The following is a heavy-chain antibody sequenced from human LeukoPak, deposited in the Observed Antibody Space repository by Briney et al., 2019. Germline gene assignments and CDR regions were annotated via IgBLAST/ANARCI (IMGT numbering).Heavy chain of an antibody. CDR1: GFTFSSYA. V-gene: IGHV3-23*01. J-gene: IGHJ4*02. D-gene: IGHD2-15*01. Sequence: GGSLRLSCAASGFTFSSYAMNWVSQAPGKGLEWVSAISGSDGSTYYADSVKGRFTISRDNSKNTLYLQMNSLRAEDTAVYYCAKSKVVAATMGRFDYWGQGTLVTVSS. CDR3: AKSKVVAATMGRFDY. CDR2: ISGSDGST.